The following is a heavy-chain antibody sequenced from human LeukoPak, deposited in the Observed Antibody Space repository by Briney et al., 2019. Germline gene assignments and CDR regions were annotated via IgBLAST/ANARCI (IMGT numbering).Heavy chain of an antibody. Sequence: ASVKVSCKASGYTFTGYYMHWVRQAPGQGFEWMGWINPNSGGTNYAQKFQGWVTMTRDTSISTAYMELSRLRSDDTAVYYCARGYSYGYTHFDYWGQGTLVTVSS. CDR1: GYTFTGYY. CDR2: INPNSGGT. J-gene: IGHJ4*02. CDR3: ARGYSYGYTHFDY. D-gene: IGHD5-18*01. V-gene: IGHV1-2*04.